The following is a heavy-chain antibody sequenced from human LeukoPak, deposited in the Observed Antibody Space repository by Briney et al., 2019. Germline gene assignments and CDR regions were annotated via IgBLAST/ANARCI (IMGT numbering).Heavy chain of an antibody. CDR2: IIPIFGTA. CDR1: GGTFSSYA. V-gene: IGHV1-69*05. D-gene: IGHD2-21*01. CDR3: ARVLCPRGCGDYYYMDV. Sequence: SVKVSCKASGGTFSSYAISWVRQAPGQGLEWMGGIIPIFGTANYAQKFQGRVTITTDESTSTAYMDLSSLRSEDTAVYYCARVLCPRGCGDYYYMDVWGKGTTVTVSS. J-gene: IGHJ6*03.